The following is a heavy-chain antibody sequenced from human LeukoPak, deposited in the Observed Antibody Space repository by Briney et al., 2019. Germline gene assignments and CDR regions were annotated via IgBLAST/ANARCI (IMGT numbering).Heavy chain of an antibody. CDR1: GGSISSGGYS. Sequence: SETLSLTCTVSGGSISSGGYSWSWIRQHPGKGLEYIGYIYYSGSTYYNPSLKSRVTMSVDTSKNQFSLKVCSVTAADTAVYYCARDGYSGYDHLFDYWGQGTLVTVSS. J-gene: IGHJ4*02. CDR2: IYYSGST. D-gene: IGHD5-12*01. CDR3: ARDGYSGYDHLFDY. V-gene: IGHV4-31*03.